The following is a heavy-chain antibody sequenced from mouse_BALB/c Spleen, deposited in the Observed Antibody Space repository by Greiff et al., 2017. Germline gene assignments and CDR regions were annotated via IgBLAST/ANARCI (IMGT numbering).Heavy chain of an antibody. Sequence: VQRVESGPGLVAPSQSLSITCTVSGFSLTSYGVHWVRQPPGKGLEWLGVIWAGGSTNYNSALMSRLSISKDNSKSQVFLKMNSLQTDDTAMYYCARDGYDAWFAYWGQGTLVTVSA. J-gene: IGHJ3*01. CDR2: IWAGGST. D-gene: IGHD2-14*01. V-gene: IGHV2-9*02. CDR3: ARDGYDAWFAY. CDR1: GFSLTSYG.